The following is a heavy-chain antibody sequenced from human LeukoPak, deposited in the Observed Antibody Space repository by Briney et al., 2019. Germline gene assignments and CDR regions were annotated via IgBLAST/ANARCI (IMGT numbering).Heavy chain of an antibody. CDR1: GGSFSGYY. CDR2: INHSGST. D-gene: IGHD2-15*01. V-gene: IGHV4-34*01. Sequence: SETLSLTCAVYGGSFSGYYWSWIRQPPGKGLEWIGEINHSGSTNYNPSLKSRVTISVDTSKNQFSLKLSSVTAADTAVYYCAVKKRYCCGGSGYSVDAFDIWGQGKMVTVSS. J-gene: IGHJ3*02. CDR3: AVKKRYCCGGSGYSVDAFDI.